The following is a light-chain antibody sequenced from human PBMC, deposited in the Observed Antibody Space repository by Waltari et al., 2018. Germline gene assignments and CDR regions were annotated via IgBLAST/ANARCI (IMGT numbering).Light chain of an antibody. Sequence: DIQMTQSPSTLSASVGDRVTIPCRASQSVGTWLSWYQQKPGKAPKLLLYMASSLESWVPSRFSGSGCATEITLTISSLQHDDFATYSCQQYSSFSTFGQGTKVDI. CDR2: MAS. V-gene: IGKV1-5*03. CDR1: QSVGTW. J-gene: IGKJ2*01. CDR3: QQYSSFST.